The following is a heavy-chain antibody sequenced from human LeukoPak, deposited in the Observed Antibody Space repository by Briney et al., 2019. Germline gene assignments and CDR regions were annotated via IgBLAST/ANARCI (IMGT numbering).Heavy chain of an antibody. CDR1: GFTFSSYA. V-gene: IGHV3-30-3*01. D-gene: IGHD4-17*01. Sequence: GGSLRLSCAASGFTFSSYAMHRVRQAPGKGLEWVAVISYDGSNKYYADSVKGRFTISRDNSKNTLYLQMNSLRAEDTAVYYCAKDRAVQPTVTTMVLGYWGQGTLVTVSS. CDR2: ISYDGSNK. CDR3: AKDRAVQPTVTTMVLGY. J-gene: IGHJ4*02.